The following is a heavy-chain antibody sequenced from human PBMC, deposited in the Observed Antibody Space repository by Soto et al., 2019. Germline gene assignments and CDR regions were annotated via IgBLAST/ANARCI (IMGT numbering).Heavy chain of an antibody. D-gene: IGHD6-19*01. CDR1: GFTFSAVY. CDR3: ARDRGAVTGQYFDY. Sequence: QVQLEESGGGLVKPGGSLRLSCAASGFTFSAVYMSWIRQAPNKGLEYISYISSSGTSANYADSVKGRFTLSRDNANNSTYLQMNSLRAEDTAVYYCARDRGAVTGQYFDYWGQGALVTVSS. V-gene: IGHV3-11*05. J-gene: IGHJ4*02. CDR2: ISSSGTSA.